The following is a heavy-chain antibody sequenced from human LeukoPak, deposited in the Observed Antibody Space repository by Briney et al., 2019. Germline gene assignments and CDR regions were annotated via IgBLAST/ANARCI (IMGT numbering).Heavy chain of an antibody. V-gene: IGHV3-7*01. CDR3: ATDPASYCTSSTCDFDY. J-gene: IGHJ4*02. CDR1: GFTFSSYW. CDR2: IKQDGTEK. Sequence: PGGSLRLSCAASGFTFSSYWMSWVRQAPGKGLEWVANIKQDGTEKYYVDSVRGRFTISRDNAQNSLYLQMDNLGAEDTAVYYCATDPASYCTSSTCDFDYWGQGTLVTASS. D-gene: IGHD2-8*01.